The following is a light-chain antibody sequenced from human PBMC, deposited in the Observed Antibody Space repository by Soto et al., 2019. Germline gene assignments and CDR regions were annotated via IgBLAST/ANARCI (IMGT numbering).Light chain of an antibody. CDR3: QQYHTWPIN. CDR2: GAS. Sequence: EIVMTQSPATLSVAPGERVTLSCRASQGVSRKLAWYQHKSGQAPRLLISGASAGATGIPARFSGSVSGTEFTLTISSLQSEDCAIYYCQQYHTWPINFGGGTKVEIK. CDR1: QGVSRK. V-gene: IGKV3-15*01. J-gene: IGKJ4*01.